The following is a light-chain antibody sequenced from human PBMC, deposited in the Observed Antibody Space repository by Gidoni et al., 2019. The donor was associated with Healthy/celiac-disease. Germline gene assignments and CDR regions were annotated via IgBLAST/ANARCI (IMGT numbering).Light chain of an antibody. CDR2: KAS. J-gene: IGKJ2*01. Sequence: IPMTQSPSTLSASVGDRVTITCRASQSISSWLAWYQQKPGKAPKLLIYKASSLESGVPSRFSGSGSGTEFTLTISSLQPDDFATYYCQQYNSYSTFXQXTKLEIK. CDR3: QQYNSYST. V-gene: IGKV1-5*03. CDR1: QSISSW.